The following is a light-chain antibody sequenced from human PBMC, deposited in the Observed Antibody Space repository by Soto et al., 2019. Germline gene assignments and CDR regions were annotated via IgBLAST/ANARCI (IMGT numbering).Light chain of an antibody. V-gene: IGKV3-15*01. Sequence: VMTQSPATLSVSPGERATLSCRASESVSSNLAWYQQRTGQAPRLLIYGASTRATDTPVRFRGSGSGTEFTLNISSLQSEDFAVYYCQQYNNWPPSIIFGQGTRVEIK. J-gene: IGKJ5*01. CDR3: QQYNNWPPSII. CDR1: ESVSSN. CDR2: GAS.